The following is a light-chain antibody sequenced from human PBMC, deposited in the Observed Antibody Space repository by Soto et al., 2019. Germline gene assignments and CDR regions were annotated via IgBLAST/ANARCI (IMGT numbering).Light chain of an antibody. CDR1: QSIKNW. CDR3: QQRSIFPLT. V-gene: IGKV1-12*01. Sequence: DIQMTQSPSSVSASVGDRVTITCRASQSIKNWLAWYQQKPGEAPKLLIHTASGLHGGVPSRFSGSGSGTDFTLTISGLQPEDSATYYCQQRSIFPLTFGAGTKVDIK. CDR2: TAS. J-gene: IGKJ3*01.